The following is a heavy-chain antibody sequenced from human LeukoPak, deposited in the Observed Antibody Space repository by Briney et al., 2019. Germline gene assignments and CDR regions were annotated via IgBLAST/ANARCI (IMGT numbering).Heavy chain of an antibody. J-gene: IGHJ4*02. D-gene: IGHD1-7*01. CDR2: ISSSGGST. Sequence: GGSLRLSCAASGVTFSSYGMHWVRQAPGKGLEWVSAISSSGGSTYYADSVEGRFTISRDNSKNTLYLQMNSLRAEDTAVYYCARGYWNYAGNDYWGQGTLVTVSS. V-gene: IGHV3-NL1*01. CDR1: GVTFSSYG. CDR3: ARGYWNYAGNDY.